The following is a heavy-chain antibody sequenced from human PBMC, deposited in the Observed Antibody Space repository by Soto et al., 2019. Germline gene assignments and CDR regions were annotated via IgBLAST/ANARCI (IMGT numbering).Heavy chain of an antibody. CDR2: MSYDGSSQ. D-gene: IGHD2-15*01. CDR1: GFTFSYHG. J-gene: IGHJ4*02. Sequence: QVQLVESGGGVVQPGRSLRLSCAASGFTFSYHGMHWVRQAPGKGLEWLAVMSYDGSSQYYADSVKGRFTISRDNSKNTLYLQMNSLRDEDTGVYYCARGRGFCSGGTCSLFDLWGQGTLVTVSS. CDR3: ARGRGFCSGGTCSLFDL. V-gene: IGHV3-30*03.